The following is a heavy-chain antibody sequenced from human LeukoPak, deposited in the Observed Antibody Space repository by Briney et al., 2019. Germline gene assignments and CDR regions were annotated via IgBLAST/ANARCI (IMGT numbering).Heavy chain of an antibody. Sequence: ASVKVSCKASGYTFTSYDINWVRQATGQGLEWMGWMNPNSGNTGYAQKFQGRVTMTRNTSISKAYMELSSLRSEDTAVYYCARVSVRDYYGSGSYGYWGQGTLVTVSS. V-gene: IGHV1-8*01. CDR1: GYTFTSYD. CDR2: MNPNSGNT. J-gene: IGHJ4*02. CDR3: ARVSVRDYYGSGSYGY. D-gene: IGHD3-10*01.